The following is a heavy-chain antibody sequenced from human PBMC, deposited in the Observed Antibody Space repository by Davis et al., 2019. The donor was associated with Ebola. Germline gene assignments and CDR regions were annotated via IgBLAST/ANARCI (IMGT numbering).Heavy chain of an antibody. CDR3: ARDATGTTFDS. V-gene: IGHV3-7*01. Sequence: PGGSLRLSYAASGFSFSNYWMSWVRQAPGKGLQWVGQINQDGSEKYYVDSVKGRFTISRDNAKNSLYLQMNSLRAEDTAVYYCARDATGTTFDSWGQGTLVTVSS. CDR2: INQDGSEK. J-gene: IGHJ4*02. CDR1: GFSFSNYW. D-gene: IGHD1-1*01.